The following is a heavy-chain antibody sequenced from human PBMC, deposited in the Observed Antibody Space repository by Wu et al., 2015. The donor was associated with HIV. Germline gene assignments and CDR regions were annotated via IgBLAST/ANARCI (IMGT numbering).Heavy chain of an antibody. CDR2: MAPSSGHI. CDR3: ARDLGHLSNAGTYAF. D-gene: IGHD6-13*01. CDR1: YILTTYP. J-gene: IGHJ4*02. V-gene: IGHV1-18*01. Sequence: LVQSGPEAKRPGASVKVSCKASYILTTYPIAWVRQAPGQRLEWMGWMAPSSGHIQPAQKFQGRIYMSTNNSAHTAYMELNKLESGDSAIYYCARDLGHLSNAGTYAFWGQGTLLTVSS.